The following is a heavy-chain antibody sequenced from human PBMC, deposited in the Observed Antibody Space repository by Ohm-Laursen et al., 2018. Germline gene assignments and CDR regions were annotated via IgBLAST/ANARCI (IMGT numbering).Heavy chain of an antibody. CDR3: ARARPPTYYYGMDV. Sequence: SLRLSCAASGFPFSTYAMSWVRQAPGKGLEWASYISSSGSTIYYADSVKGRFTISRDNAKNSLYLQMNSLRAEDTAVYYCARARPPTYYYGMDVWGQGTTVTVSS. CDR1: GFPFSTYA. CDR2: ISSSGSTI. V-gene: IGHV3-11*01. J-gene: IGHJ6*02. D-gene: IGHD6-6*01.